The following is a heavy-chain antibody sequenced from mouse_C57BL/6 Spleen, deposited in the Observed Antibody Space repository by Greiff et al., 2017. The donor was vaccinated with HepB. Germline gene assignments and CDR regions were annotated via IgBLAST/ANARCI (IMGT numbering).Heavy chain of an antibody. CDR1: GYTFTSYW. Sequence: QVQLQQPGAELVKPGASVKLSCKASGYTFTSYWMHWVKQRPGRGLEWIGGIDPNSGGTKYNEKFKSKATLTVDKPSSTAYMQLSSLTSEDSAVYYCARSGTTVVAHFDYWGQGTTLTVSS. CDR3: ARSGTTVVAHFDY. D-gene: IGHD1-1*01. CDR2: IDPNSGGT. V-gene: IGHV1-72*01. J-gene: IGHJ2*01.